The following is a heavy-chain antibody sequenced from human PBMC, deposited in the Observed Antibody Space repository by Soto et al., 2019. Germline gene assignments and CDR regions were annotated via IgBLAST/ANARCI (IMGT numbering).Heavy chain of an antibody. Sequence: GASVKVSCKASGGTFSSYAISWVRQAPGQGLEWMGGIIPIFGTANYAQKFQGRVTITADESTSTAYMELSSLRSEDTAIYYCAQNGQWLATPPVAWGQGSLVTVSS. D-gene: IGHD6-19*01. J-gene: IGHJ4*02. CDR3: AQNGQWLATPPVA. CDR1: GGTFSSYA. V-gene: IGHV1-69*13. CDR2: IIPIFGTA.